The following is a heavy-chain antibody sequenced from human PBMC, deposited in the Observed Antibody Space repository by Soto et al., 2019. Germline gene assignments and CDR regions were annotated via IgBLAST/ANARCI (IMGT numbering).Heavy chain of an antibody. D-gene: IGHD3-10*01. CDR1: GFTFSSSA. J-gene: IGHJ4*02. CDR2: VSANGQGI. V-gene: IGHV3-23*01. Sequence: GSLRLSCAASGFTFSSSAISWVRQAPGKGLEWVSAVSANGQGIYYADSVRGRFTISRDNSKNTVFLHMASLSAEDTAVYYCAKDRHYPRDYFHYWGQGTLVTVSS. CDR3: AKDRHYPRDYFHY.